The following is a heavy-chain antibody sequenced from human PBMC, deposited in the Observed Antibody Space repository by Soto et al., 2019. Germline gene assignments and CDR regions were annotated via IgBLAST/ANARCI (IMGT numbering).Heavy chain of an antibody. Sequence: ASAKVSCKASGYTFTRYGISWVRQAPGQGLEWMGWISGYNGDTKYAQKFQGRVTMTVDTSTTTAYMELRSLTSDDRAVYYCAKNGQPPYYYYGMDVWGQGTTVTVS. CDR2: ISGYNGDT. CDR1: GYTFTRYG. J-gene: IGHJ6*02. CDR3: AKNGQPPYYYYGMDV. V-gene: IGHV1-18*01. D-gene: IGHD2-8*01.